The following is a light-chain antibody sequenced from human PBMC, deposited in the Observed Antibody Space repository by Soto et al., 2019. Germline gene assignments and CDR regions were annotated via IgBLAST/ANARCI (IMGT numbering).Light chain of an antibody. Sequence: QSALTQPASVSGSPGQSITISCTGTSTDVGDYKYVSWYQKHPGKAPKLIIFDVSSRPAGIPNRFSGSKSGKTASLTISGLQPEDESDFYCSTYTSSNTPNYVFGTGTKVTVL. J-gene: IGLJ1*01. V-gene: IGLV2-14*01. CDR1: STDVGDYKY. CDR2: DVS. CDR3: STYTSSNTPNYV.